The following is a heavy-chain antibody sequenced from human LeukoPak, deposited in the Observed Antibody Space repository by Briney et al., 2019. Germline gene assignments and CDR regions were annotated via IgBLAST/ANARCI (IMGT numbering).Heavy chain of an antibody. Sequence: GGSLRLSCAASGFTLSSYAMTWVRQAPGRGLEWVSSVDGGGGGTYYADSVKGRFTISRDNSKNTLYLQMNSLRAEDTAVYYCARVVYHYDFWSGYTNGGFDYWGQGTLVTVSS. J-gene: IGHJ4*02. CDR3: ARVVYHYDFWSGYTNGGFDY. CDR2: VDGGGGGT. CDR1: GFTLSSYA. V-gene: IGHV3-23*01. D-gene: IGHD3-3*01.